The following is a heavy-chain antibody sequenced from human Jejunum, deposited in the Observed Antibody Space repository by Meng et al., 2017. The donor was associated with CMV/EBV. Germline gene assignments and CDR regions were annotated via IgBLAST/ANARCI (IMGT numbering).Heavy chain of an antibody. J-gene: IGHJ4*02. Sequence: YIISWVRQAPGQGLEWMGRIIPILGIPNYPQKFQGRVTITADKSTSTAYMELSSLRSEDTAVYYCARHSYDFWSALIPAYYFDSWGQGTLVTVSS. CDR2: IIPILGIP. CDR1: YI. V-gene: IGHV1-69*02. D-gene: IGHD3/OR15-3a*01. CDR3: ARHSYDFWSALIPAYYFDS.